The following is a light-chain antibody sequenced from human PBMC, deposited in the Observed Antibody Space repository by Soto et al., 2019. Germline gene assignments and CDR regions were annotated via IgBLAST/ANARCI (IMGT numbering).Light chain of an antibody. CDR3: QLYGTSPLYI. CDR2: GAS. V-gene: IGKV3-20*01. CDR1: QSVSSSH. Sequence: EIVLTQSPDTLSLSPGERATVSCRASQSVSSSHLAWYQQKPGQAPRLLIYGASSRATGIPDRFSGSGSGTDFTLTISRLEPEDFAVYYCQLYGTSPLYIFGQGTNLEIK. J-gene: IGKJ2*01.